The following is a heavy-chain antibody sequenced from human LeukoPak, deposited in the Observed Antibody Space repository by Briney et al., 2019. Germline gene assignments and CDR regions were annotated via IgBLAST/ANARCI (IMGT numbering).Heavy chain of an antibody. CDR3: ASNFVGHSPYYMDV. CDR2: INPNSGGT. J-gene: IGHJ6*03. D-gene: IGHD4-23*01. Sequence: ASVKLSCKASGYTFTGYYMHWVRQAPGQGLEWMGWINPNSGGTNYAQKFQGRVTMTRDTSISTAYMELSRLRSDDTAVYYCASNFVGHSPYYMDVWGKGTTVTVSS. V-gene: IGHV1-2*02. CDR1: GYTFTGYY.